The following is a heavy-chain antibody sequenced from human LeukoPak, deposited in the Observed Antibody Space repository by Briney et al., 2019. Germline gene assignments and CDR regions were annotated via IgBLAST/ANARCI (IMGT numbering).Heavy chain of an antibody. CDR1: GFTFSSYA. CDR2: ISGSGGST. Sequence: GGSLRLSCAASGFTFSSYAMSWVRQAPGKGLEWVSAISGSGGSTYYADSVKGRFTLSRDNSKNTLYLQMNSLRAEDTAVYYCAKRSLGASYYFDYWGQGTLVTVSS. CDR3: AKRSLGASYYFDY. V-gene: IGHV3-23*01. D-gene: IGHD1-26*01. J-gene: IGHJ4*02.